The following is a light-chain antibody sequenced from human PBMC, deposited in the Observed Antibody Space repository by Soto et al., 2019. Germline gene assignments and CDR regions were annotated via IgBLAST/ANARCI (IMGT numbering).Light chain of an antibody. J-gene: IGKJ1*01. CDR3: QKYNSAPRT. V-gene: IGKV1-27*01. Sequence: DIQMTQSPSSLSASVGDRVTITCRASQGISNYLAGYQQKPGKVPKLLIYAASTLQSGVPSRFSGNGSGTDFTLTISSLQPEDGATYYCQKYNSAPRTFGQGTKVEIK. CDR1: QGISNY. CDR2: AAS.